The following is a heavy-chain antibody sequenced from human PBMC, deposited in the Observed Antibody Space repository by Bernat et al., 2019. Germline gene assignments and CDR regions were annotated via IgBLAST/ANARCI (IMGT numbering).Heavy chain of an antibody. D-gene: IGHD4-17*01. Sequence: QVQLVQSGTEVKKPGASVKVSCKASGYTFTGYYMHWVRQAPGQGLEYMGWINPKSGDTHYTQNFQARVTMTRDTSSRTVYMEVSRLRSDDTAVYFCARDPDVYGDSLTWFDTWGQGTLVAVSS. CDR2: INPKSGDT. CDR3: ARDPDVYGDSLTWFDT. CDR1: GYTFTGYY. J-gene: IGHJ5*02. V-gene: IGHV1-2*02.